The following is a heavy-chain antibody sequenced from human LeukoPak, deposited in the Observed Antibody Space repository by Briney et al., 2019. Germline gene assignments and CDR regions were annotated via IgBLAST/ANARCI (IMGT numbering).Heavy chain of an antibody. CDR1: GFTFSSYA. Sequence: QPGGSLRLSRAASGFTFSSYAMSWVRQAPGKGLEWVSTMSDSGGSTDYADSVKGRFTISRDNSKNTLYLQMNSLRAEDTAVYYCAKDRHEWSSWRLFDYWGQGTLVTVSS. J-gene: IGHJ4*02. CDR2: MSDSGGST. D-gene: IGHD6-13*01. V-gene: IGHV3-23*01. CDR3: AKDRHEWSSWRLFDY.